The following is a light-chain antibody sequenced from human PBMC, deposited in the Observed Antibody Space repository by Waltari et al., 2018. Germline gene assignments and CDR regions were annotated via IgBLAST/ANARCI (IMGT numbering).Light chain of an antibody. CDR2: HTS. Sequence: EIVLTQSPGTLSLSPGERATLSCRASQGVGKYLAWYQQRPGQAPRLLLYHTSIRATVIPDRFSGSGYVTDFSLTISRLEPEDFAVYYCQKYDFLPATFGQGTTVEIK. J-gene: IGKJ1*01. V-gene: IGKV3-20*01. CDR3: QKYDFLPAT. CDR1: QGVGKY.